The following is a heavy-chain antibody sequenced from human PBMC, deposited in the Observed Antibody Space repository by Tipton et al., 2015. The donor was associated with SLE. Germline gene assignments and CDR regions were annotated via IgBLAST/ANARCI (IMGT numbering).Heavy chain of an antibody. CDR3: ARVRYYDSSGYYYPYFDY. J-gene: IGHJ4*02. D-gene: IGHD3-22*01. Sequence: TLSLTCTVSGGSISSSSYYWGWIRQPPGKGLEWIGYIYYSGSTNYNPSLKSRVTISVDTSKNQFSLKLSSVTAADTAAYYCARVRYYDSSGYYYPYFDYWGQGTLVTVSS. V-gene: IGHV4-61*05. CDR2: IYYSGST. CDR1: GGSISSSSYY.